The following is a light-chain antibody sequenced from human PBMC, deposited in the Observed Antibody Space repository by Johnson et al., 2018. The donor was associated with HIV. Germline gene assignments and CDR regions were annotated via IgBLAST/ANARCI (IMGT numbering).Light chain of an antibody. CDR2: DNN. CDR3: GTWDSSLSAGV. Sequence: QSVLTQPPSVSAAPGQKVTISCSGSSSNIGNNYVSWYQQIPGTAPKLLIYDNNKRPSGIPDRFSGSKSGTSATLAITGLQTGDEADYYCGTWDSSLSAGVFGTGTTVIVL. J-gene: IGLJ1*01. V-gene: IGLV1-51*01. CDR1: SSNIGNNY.